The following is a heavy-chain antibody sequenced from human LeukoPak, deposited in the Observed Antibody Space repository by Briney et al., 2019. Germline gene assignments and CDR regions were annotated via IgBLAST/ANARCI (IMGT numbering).Heavy chain of an antibody. J-gene: IGHJ4*02. Sequence: ASVKVSCKASGYTFTSYYMHWVRQAPGQGLEWMGIINPSGGSTSYAQKFQGRVTMTRDMSTSTDYMELSSLRSEDTAVYYCAKDQGDGLHYWGQGTLVTVSS. CDR1: GYTFTSYY. CDR3: AKDQGDGLHY. CDR2: INPSGGST. D-gene: IGHD5-24*01. V-gene: IGHV1-46*01.